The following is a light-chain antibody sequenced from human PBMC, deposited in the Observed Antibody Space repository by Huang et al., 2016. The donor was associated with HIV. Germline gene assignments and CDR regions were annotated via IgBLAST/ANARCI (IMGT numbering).Light chain of an antibody. CDR2: WAS. V-gene: IGKV4-1*01. CDR1: QSVLSGNNKNY. J-gene: IGKJ3*01. Sequence: DIVMTQSPDSLAVSLGERATINCKSSQSVLSGNNKNYLAWFQQQSGQPPKLLIYWASTRESGVPDRCSGSGSLTDFTLTINNLQPEDVAVYYCQQYFNPPVTFGPGTKVHVK. CDR3: QQYFNPPVT.